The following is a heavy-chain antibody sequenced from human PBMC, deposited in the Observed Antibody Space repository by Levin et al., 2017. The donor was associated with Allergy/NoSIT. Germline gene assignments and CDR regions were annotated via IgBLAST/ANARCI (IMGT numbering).Heavy chain of an antibody. J-gene: IGHJ4*02. D-gene: IGHD1-1*01. CDR2: IRTKAYNYAT. CDR3: LKIGRNYQPDY. V-gene: IGHV3-72*01. CDR1: GFTFSDHY. Sequence: GESLKISCAVSGFTFSDHYMDWVRQAPGKGLEWIGRIRTKAYNYATEYVASVKGRFTISRDDSQNSAYLQMNSLNIDDKAVYFCLKIGRNYQPDYWGRGTLVTVSS.